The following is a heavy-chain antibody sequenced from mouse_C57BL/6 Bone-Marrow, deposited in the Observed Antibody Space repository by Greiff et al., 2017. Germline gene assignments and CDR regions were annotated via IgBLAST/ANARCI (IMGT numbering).Heavy chain of an antibody. J-gene: IGHJ2*01. CDR3: TRDLRWSPFDY. Sequence: VQLQQSGAELVRPGASVTLSCKASGYTFTDYEMHWVKQTPVHGLEWIGAIDPETGGTAYNQKFKGKAILTADKSSSTAYMELRSLTSEDSAVYYCTRDLRWSPFDYSGQGTTLTVSS. CDR2: IDPETGGT. D-gene: IGHD2-1*01. CDR1: GYTFTDYE. V-gene: IGHV1-15*01.